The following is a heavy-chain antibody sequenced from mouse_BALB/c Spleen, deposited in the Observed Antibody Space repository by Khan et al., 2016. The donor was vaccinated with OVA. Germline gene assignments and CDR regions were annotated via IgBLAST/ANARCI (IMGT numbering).Heavy chain of an antibody. CDR1: RFTISRYG. CDR2: IDSNGGSS. V-gene: IGHV5-6-3*01. J-gene: IGHJ2*01. CDR3: ARSAI. D-gene: IGHD2-12*01. Sequence: EGELVEEGGGRGKHGGSLKRSSAAYRFTISRYGMSSVRQTPDKRLELVATIDSNGGSSDYPDSVKRRFIIAGDNAKNALYQQMRSLKSEDTAMYYCARSAIWGQGTTLTVSS.